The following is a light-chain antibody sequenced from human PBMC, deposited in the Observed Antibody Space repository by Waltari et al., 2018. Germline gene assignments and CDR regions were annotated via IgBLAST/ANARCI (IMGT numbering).Light chain of an antibody. CDR3: HQSRSFPVT. J-gene: IGKJ4*01. CDR2: YAS. V-gene: IGKV6D-21*02. Sequence: EIVLTQSPDFLPVPPKQKVTLTFRASQRVGSTLHWYQQKAHQSPKLLIKYASHSMPGVPSRFSGSGSGTDFTLTISSLEVEDAAAYYCHQSRSFPVTLGGGTEVEI. CDR1: QRVGST.